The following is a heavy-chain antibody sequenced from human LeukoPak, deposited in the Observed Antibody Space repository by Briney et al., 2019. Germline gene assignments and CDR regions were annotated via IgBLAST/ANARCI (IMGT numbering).Heavy chain of an antibody. V-gene: IGHV3-48*01. CDR1: GFTFSSYS. CDR2: ISSSSSTI. D-gene: IGHD3-10*01. J-gene: IGHJ4*02. Sequence: GGSLRLSCAASGFTFSSYSMNWVRQAPGKGLEWVSKISSSSSTIYYADSVRGRFTISRDNSKNTLYLQMNSLRAEATALYYCVTSWELPTYYFDYWGQGALVTVSS. CDR3: VTSWELPTYYFDY.